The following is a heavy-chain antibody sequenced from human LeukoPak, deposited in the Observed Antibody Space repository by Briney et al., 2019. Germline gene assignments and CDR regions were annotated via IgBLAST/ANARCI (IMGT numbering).Heavy chain of an antibody. J-gene: IGHJ3*02. CDR2: ISWNSGSI. CDR1: GFTFDDYA. D-gene: IGHD2-2*01. V-gene: IGHV3-9*01. CDR3: AKDIVPYCSSTSCFDAFDI. Sequence: GRSLRLSCAASGFTFDDYAMHWVRQAPGKGLEWVSGISWNSGSIGYADSVKGRFTISRDNAKNSLYLQMNSLRAEDTALYYCAKDIVPYCSSTSCFDAFDIWGQGTMVTVSS.